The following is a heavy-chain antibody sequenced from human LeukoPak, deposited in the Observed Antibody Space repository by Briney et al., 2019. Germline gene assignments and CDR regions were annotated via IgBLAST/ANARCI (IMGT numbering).Heavy chain of an antibody. CDR3: ASVAKGRYFFYYMDV. Sequence: GASVKVSCKTSGHSINTFGITWVRQAPGQGLEWIGWMSSDNGNTNYADKFQGRVTITRDTSRTTAYMELRSLRSDDTAVYFCASVAKGRYFFYYMDVWGAGTTVTVSS. J-gene: IGHJ6*03. V-gene: IGHV1-18*01. CDR1: GHSINTFG. D-gene: IGHD5-12*01. CDR2: MSSDNGNT.